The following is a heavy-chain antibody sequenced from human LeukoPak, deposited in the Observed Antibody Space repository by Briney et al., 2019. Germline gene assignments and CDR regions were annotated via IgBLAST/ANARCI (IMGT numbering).Heavy chain of an antibody. D-gene: IGHD6-13*01. CDR2: IYYSGTT. V-gene: IGHV4-59*01. J-gene: IGHJ4*02. CDR3: ARGVYIAAAQYGY. CDR1: GGSISSYY. Sequence: SETLSLTCTVSGGSISSYYWSWIRQPPGKGLEWIGYIYYSGTTNYNPSLKSRVSISVDTSKNQFSLKLSSVTAADTAVYYCARGVYIAAAQYGYWGQGTLVSVSS.